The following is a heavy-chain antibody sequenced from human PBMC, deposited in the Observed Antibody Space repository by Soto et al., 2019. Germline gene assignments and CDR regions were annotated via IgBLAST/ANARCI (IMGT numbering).Heavy chain of an antibody. Sequence: ASVKVSCKASGYTFTSYGISWVRQAPGQGLEWMGWISAYNGNTNYAQKLQGRVTMTTDTSTSTAYMELRSLRSDDTAVYYCARRPNLTMVRGVMGFDPWGQGTLVTVSS. J-gene: IGHJ5*02. V-gene: IGHV1-18*01. D-gene: IGHD3-10*01. CDR2: ISAYNGNT. CDR3: ARRPNLTMVRGVMGFDP. CDR1: GYTFTSYG.